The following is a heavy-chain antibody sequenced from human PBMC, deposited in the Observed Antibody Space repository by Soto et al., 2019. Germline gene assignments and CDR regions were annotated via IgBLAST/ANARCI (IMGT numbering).Heavy chain of an antibody. J-gene: IGHJ6*02. V-gene: IGHV3-30*18. CDR1: GFTFSSYG. D-gene: IGHD6-13*01. Sequence: QVQLVESGGGVVQPGRSLRLSCAASGFTFSSYGMHWVRQAPGKGLEWVAVISYDGRNKYYADYVKGRFTISRDNSKSTLYLRMNRLRGDDTAVYYCAKGSRPGTPLYSYYGMDVWGQGTTVTVSS. CDR3: AKGSRPGTPLYSYYGMDV. CDR2: ISYDGRNK.